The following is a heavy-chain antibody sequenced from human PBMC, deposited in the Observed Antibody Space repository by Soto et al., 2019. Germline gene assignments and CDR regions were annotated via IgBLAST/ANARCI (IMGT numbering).Heavy chain of an antibody. V-gene: IGHV1-46*01. J-gene: IGHJ4*02. CDR2: INPSGGST. D-gene: IGHD5-12*01. Sequence: QVQLVQSGAEVKKPGASVKVSCKASGYTFTSYYMHWVRQAPGQGLEWMGIINPSGGSTSYAQKFQVRVTKTRDTSTSTVYRELSSLRSEDTAVYYCAAADVDIVATTSDYWGQGTLVTVSS. CDR1: GYTFTSYY. CDR3: AAADVDIVATTSDY.